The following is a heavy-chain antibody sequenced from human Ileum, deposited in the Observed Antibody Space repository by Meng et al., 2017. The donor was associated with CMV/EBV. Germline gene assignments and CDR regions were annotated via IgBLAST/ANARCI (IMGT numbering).Heavy chain of an antibody. V-gene: IGHV4-30-4*08. CDR1: GGSITSGNYY. Sequence: QVQLQWSGPGLVKPSQTLSLTCTVSGGSITSGNYYWSWVRQPPGRGLEWIGYIYYSGSPYYKPSLKSRVTISLDTSKNQFSLNLRSVTATDSAVYYCVRQVVAASFDYWGQGALVTVSS. CDR3: VRQVVAASFDY. CDR2: IYYSGSP. D-gene: IGHD2-15*01. J-gene: IGHJ4*02.